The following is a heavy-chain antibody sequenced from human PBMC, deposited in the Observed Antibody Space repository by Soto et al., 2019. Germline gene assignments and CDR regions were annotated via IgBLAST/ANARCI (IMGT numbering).Heavy chain of an antibody. V-gene: IGHV1-18*01. CDR3: GPSPLFYGYSDY. Sequence: ASVKVSCKASGYTFTSYGISWVRQAPGQGLEWMGWISAYNGNTNYAQKLQGRVTMTTDTSTSTAYMELRSLRSDDTAVYYCGPSPLFYGYSDYGAQGSLDTVSS. CDR2: ISAYNGNT. D-gene: IGHD3-10*01. J-gene: IGHJ4*02. CDR1: GYTFTSYG.